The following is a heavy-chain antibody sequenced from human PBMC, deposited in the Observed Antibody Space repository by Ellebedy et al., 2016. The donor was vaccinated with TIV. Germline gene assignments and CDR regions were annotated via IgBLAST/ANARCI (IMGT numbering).Heavy chain of an antibody. CDR1: GYTFTSYG. CDR2: ISAYNGNT. J-gene: IGHJ5*02. V-gene: IGHV1-18*04. Sequence: ASVKVSCXASGYTFTSYGISWVRQAPGQGLEWMGWISAYNGNTNYAQKLQGRVTMTTDTSTSTAYMELRSLRSDDTAVYYCARVPPPRYCSSTSCYAFDPWGQGTLVTVSS. CDR3: ARVPPPRYCSSTSCYAFDP. D-gene: IGHD2-2*01.